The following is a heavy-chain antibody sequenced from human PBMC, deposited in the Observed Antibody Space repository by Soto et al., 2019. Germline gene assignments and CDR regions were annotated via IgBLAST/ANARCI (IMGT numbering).Heavy chain of an antibody. Sequence: QVQLVQSGAEVKKPGASVKVSCKVSGYTLTELSMHWVRQAPGKGLEWMGGFDPEDGETIYEQKFQGRVTMTEDTSTDTAYMELSSLRSEDTAVYYCATSYCSDGSCYHHNWFDPWGQGTLVTVSS. CDR1: GYTLTELS. V-gene: IGHV1-24*01. D-gene: IGHD2-15*01. CDR2: FDPEDGET. J-gene: IGHJ5*02. CDR3: ATSYCSDGSCYHHNWFDP.